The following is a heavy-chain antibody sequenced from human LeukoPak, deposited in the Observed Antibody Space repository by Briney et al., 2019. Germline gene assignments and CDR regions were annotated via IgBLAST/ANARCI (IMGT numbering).Heavy chain of an antibody. CDR2: IYYIGST. CDR3: ARGGPAAGRFDY. D-gene: IGHD6-13*01. CDR1: GGSISSYY. J-gene: IGHJ4*02. Sequence: SETLSLTCTVSGGSISSYYWSWIRQPPGKGLEWIGYIYYIGSTNYNPSLKSRVTISVDTSKNQFPLKLSSVTAADTAVYYCARGGPAAGRFDYWGQGTLVTVSS. V-gene: IGHV4-59*01.